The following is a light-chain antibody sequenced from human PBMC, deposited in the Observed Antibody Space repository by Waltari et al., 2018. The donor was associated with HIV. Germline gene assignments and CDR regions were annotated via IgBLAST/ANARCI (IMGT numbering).Light chain of an antibody. CDR1: PSNIGSTS. J-gene: IGLJ2*01. CDR3: ATWDDTMSVV. CDR2: SND. V-gene: IGLV1-44*01. Sequence: QSPLTQTPSLSGAPGQRVNISCSGGPSNIGSTSFTWYRPLPATAPNLLIYSNDHRPSSVPVRFSGSKSATSAFLVISGLQSDDEADYYCATWDDTMSVVFGGGTRLTVL.